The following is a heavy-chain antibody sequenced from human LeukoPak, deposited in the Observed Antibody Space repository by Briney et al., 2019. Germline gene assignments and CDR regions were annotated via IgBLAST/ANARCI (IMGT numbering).Heavy chain of an antibody. CDR2: VNPSGGST. CDR3: ASISCSSTSCYAYYYYYGMDV. CDR1: GYTFTSYY. J-gene: IGHJ6*02. D-gene: IGHD2-2*01. V-gene: IGHV1-46*01. Sequence: ASVKVSCKASGYTFTSYYIHWVRQAPGQGLEWMGIVNPSGGSTSYTQKLQDRVTLTRDTSTSTVYMELRSLRSDDTAVYYCASISCSSTSCYAYYYYYGMDVWGQGTTVTVSS.